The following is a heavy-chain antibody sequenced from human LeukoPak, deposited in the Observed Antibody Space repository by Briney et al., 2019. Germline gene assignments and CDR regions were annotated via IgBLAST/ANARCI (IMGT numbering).Heavy chain of an antibody. Sequence: GGSLRLSCVASEFTFSNYWMSWVRQAPGKGLEWVSYISSSSSTIYYADSVKGRFTISRDNAKNSLYLQMNSLRAEDTAVYYCARDFPGDYWGQGTLVTVSS. J-gene: IGHJ4*02. CDR2: ISSSSSTI. CDR1: EFTFSNYW. CDR3: ARDFPGDY. V-gene: IGHV3-48*04.